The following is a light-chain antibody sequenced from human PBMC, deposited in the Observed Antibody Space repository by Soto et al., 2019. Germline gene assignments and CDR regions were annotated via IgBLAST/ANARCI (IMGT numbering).Light chain of an antibody. J-gene: IGKJ3*01. V-gene: IGKV1-5*01. CDR1: QSISSW. CDR3: QQYNSYSS. CDR2: DAF. Sequence: DIQMTQSPSTLSASVGDRVTITCRASQSISSWLAWYQQKPGKAPKLLIYDAFSLESGVPSRFSGSGSGTEFILTISSLQPDDFATYYCQQYNSYSSFGPGTKVDIK.